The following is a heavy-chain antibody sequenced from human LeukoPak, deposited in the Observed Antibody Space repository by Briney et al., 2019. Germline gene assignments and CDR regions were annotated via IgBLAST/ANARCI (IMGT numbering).Heavy chain of an antibody. D-gene: IGHD3-22*01. CDR1: GYTLTELS. Sequence: ASVKVSCKVSGYTLTELSMHWVRQAPGKGLEWMGGFDPEDGETIYAQKIQGRVTMTEDTSTDTAYMELSSLRSEDTAVCYCATIKTHYDSSGYYLDYWGQGTLVTVSS. V-gene: IGHV1-24*01. CDR3: ATIKTHYDSSGYYLDY. CDR2: FDPEDGET. J-gene: IGHJ4*02.